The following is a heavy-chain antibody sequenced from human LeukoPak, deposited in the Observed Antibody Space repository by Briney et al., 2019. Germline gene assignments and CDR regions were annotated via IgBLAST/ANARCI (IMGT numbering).Heavy chain of an antibody. Sequence: GRSLRLSCAASGFTFSSYGMHWVRQAPGKGLEWVAVISYVGSNKYYADSVKGRFTISRNNSKNTLYLQMNSLRAEDTAVYYCARERYDAAFDIWGQGTMVTVSS. D-gene: IGHD3-16*01. J-gene: IGHJ3*02. CDR2: ISYVGSNK. CDR3: ARERYDAAFDI. V-gene: IGHV3-30*03. CDR1: GFTFSSYG.